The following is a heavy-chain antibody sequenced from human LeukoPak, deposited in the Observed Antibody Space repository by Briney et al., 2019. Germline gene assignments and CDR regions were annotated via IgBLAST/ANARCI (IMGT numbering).Heavy chain of an antibody. CDR2: ISYDGSNK. CDR3: AREGTPPRAPFDI. D-gene: IGHD3-10*01. CDR1: GFTFSSYA. Sequence: GGSLRLFCAASGFTFSSYAMHWVRQAPGKGLEWVAVISYDGSNKYYAASVKGRFTISRDNSKNTLYLQMNSLRAEDTAVYYCAREGTPPRAPFDIWGQGTMVTVSS. V-gene: IGHV3-30-3*01. J-gene: IGHJ3*02.